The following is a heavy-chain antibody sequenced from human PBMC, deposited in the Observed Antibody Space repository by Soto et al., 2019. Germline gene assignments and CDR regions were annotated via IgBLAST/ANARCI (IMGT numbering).Heavy chain of an antibody. Sequence: SLKVSCKASGVTFSSYAISWVRQAPGQGLEWMGGIIPIFGTANYAQKFQGRVTITADESTSTAYMELSSLRSEDTAVYYCARGLPDSSGWYELYYYGMDVWGQGTTVTVSS. J-gene: IGHJ6*02. V-gene: IGHV1-69*13. CDR3: ARGLPDSSGWYELYYYGMDV. CDR2: IIPIFGTA. D-gene: IGHD6-19*01. CDR1: GVTFSSYA.